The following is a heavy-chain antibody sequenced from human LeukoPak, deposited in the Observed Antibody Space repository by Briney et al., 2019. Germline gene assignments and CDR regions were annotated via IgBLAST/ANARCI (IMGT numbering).Heavy chain of an antibody. CDR1: GFTFISYG. J-gene: IGHJ4*01. CDR2: IWYEGSNK. D-gene: IGHD3-9*01. CDR3: ARGEYDILIGYIDH. V-gene: IGHV3-33*01. Sequence: GGSLRLSCAASGFTFISYGMHWVRQAPGKGLEWVAVIWYEGSNKHYADSVRGRFTISRDNSKNMLYLQMNSLRVEDTAVYFCARGEYDILIGYIDHWGHGTLVTVS.